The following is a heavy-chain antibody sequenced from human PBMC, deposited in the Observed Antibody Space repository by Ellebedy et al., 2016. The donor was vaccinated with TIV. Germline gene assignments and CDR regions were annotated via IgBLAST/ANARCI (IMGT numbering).Heavy chain of an antibody. CDR2: IKQDGSEK. Sequence: GESLKISXAASGFTFSSYWMSWVRQAPGKGLEWVANIKQDGSEKYYVDSVKGRFTISRDNAKNSLYLQMNSLRAEDTAVYYCARDAGFDYWGQGTLVTVSS. CDR3: ARDAGFDY. CDR1: GFTFSSYW. V-gene: IGHV3-7*03. J-gene: IGHJ4*02.